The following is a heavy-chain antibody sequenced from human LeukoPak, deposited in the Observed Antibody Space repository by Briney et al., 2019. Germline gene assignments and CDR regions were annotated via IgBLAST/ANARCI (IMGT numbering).Heavy chain of an antibody. D-gene: IGHD1-26*01. V-gene: IGHV4-61*01. Sequence: SETPSLTCTVSGASDSSASYWTWIRQPPGKGVEWIAHIYNGVNTNYNPSLKSRVTISVDTSKNQFSLRLNSVTAADTAVYYCARSRAFNSGAFDPWGQGSLVTVSS. J-gene: IGHJ5*02. CDR2: IYNGVNT. CDR3: ARSRAFNSGAFDP. CDR1: GASDSSASY.